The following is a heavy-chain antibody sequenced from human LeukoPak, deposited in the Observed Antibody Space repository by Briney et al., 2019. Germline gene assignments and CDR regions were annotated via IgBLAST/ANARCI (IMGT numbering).Heavy chain of an antibody. D-gene: IGHD6-19*01. CDR1: GFTVSGNY. J-gene: IGHJ4*02. CDR2: IYSGGTT. CDR3: ASRSSGWYFNY. Sequence: GGSLRLSCAVSGFTVSGNYMSWVRQAPGKGLEWVSLIYSGGTTYYADSVKGRFTISRDNSKNTLYLQMNSLRAEDTAVYYCASRSSGWYFNYWGQGTLVTVSS. V-gene: IGHV3-53*01.